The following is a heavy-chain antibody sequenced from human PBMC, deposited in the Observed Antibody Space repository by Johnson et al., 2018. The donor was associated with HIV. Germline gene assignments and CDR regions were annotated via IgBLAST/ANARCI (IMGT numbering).Heavy chain of an antibody. Sequence: QVQLVESGGGVVQPGRSLRLSCAASGFTFSSYAMHLVRQAPGKGLEWVAVISYDGSNKYYADSVKGRFTISRDNSKNTRYRQMNSLRAEDTAVYYCATELLRTDHDVFDIWGQGTMVTVSS. J-gene: IGHJ3*02. CDR3: ATELLRTDHDVFDI. CDR2: ISYDGSNK. V-gene: IGHV3-30*04. D-gene: IGHD3-10*01. CDR1: GFTFSSYA.